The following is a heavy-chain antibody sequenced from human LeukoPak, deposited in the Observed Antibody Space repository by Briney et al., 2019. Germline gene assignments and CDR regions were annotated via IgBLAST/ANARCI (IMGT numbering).Heavy chain of an antibody. V-gene: IGHV3-30*03. J-gene: IGHJ4*02. D-gene: IGHD2-2*01. CDR2: ISYDGSNK. CDR1: GFTFSSYG. CDR3: ARSGTRYCSSTSCYYY. Sequence: GGSLRLSCAASGFTFSSYGMHWVRQAPGKGLEWVAVISYDGSNKYYADSVKGRFTISRDNAKNSLYLQMNSLRAEGTAVYYCARSGTRYCSSTSCYYYWGQGTLVTVSS.